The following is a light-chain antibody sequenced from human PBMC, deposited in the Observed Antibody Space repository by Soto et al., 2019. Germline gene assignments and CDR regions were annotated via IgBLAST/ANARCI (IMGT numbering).Light chain of an antibody. CDR2: AAS. J-gene: IGKJ1*01. Sequence: DFRMTQSPSSLSASVGDRVTITCRASQGISNSLAWYQQKPGKVPKLLIYAASTLQSGVPSRFSGSGSGTDFTLTISSLHPEDVATYYCQKYNSAPWTFGQGPKVEAK. V-gene: IGKV1-27*01. CDR3: QKYNSAPWT. CDR1: QGISNS.